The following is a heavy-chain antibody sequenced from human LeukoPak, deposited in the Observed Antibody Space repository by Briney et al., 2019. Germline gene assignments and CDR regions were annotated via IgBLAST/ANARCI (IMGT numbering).Heavy chain of an antibody. CDR1: GGSISSSSYY. V-gene: IGHV4-39*07. CDR2: IYYSGST. J-gene: IGHJ4*02. Sequence: PSETLSLTCTVSGGSISSSSYYWGWIRQPPGKGLEWIGSIYYSGSTYYNPSLKSRVTISVDTSKNQFSLKLSSVTAADTAVYYCARAGSGALRDWGQGTLVTVSS. CDR3: ARAGSGALRD. D-gene: IGHD3-10*01.